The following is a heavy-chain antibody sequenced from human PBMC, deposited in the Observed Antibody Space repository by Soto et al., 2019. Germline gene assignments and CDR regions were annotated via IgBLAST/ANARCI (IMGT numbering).Heavy chain of an antibody. CDR3: ARAPYSNAWYRFDL. J-gene: IGHJ4*02. CDR2: LNSHDGLT. Sequence: PGGSLRLSCSASGFTFNSYDMNWVRQAPGKGLEWVSSLNSHDGLTHYADSVKGRFAISGDNARNSLYLQMNGLRAEDTALYYCARAPYSNAWYRFDLWGQGTLVTVSS. D-gene: IGHD4-4*01. CDR1: GFTFNSYD. V-gene: IGHV3-21*04.